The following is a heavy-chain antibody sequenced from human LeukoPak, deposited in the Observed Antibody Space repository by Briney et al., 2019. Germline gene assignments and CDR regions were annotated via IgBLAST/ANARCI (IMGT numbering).Heavy chain of an antibody. CDR2: IKEDGSDI. Sequence: GGSLRLSCAASGFTFNTYSMTWVRQAPGRGLEWVARIKEDGSDIHYVDSVKGRFTISRDNAKNSLNLQMNGLRAEDTAVYYCAREWWYLDYWGQGTLVAVSS. CDR1: GFTFNTYS. D-gene: IGHD2-15*01. J-gene: IGHJ4*02. CDR3: AREWWYLDY. V-gene: IGHV3-7*05.